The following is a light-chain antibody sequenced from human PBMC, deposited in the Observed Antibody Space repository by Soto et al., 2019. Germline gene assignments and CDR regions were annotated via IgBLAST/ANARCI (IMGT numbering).Light chain of an antibody. CDR1: QSVSSY. Sequence: EIVLTQSPATLALSTGERATLSFRASQSVSSYLAWYQQNPGQAPRLLIYDVSNRANGIPARFSGSGSGTDFTLTISSLEPEDFAFYYCQQRSNWPRFTFGPGTKVDIK. CDR3: QQRSNWPRFT. CDR2: DVS. V-gene: IGKV3-11*01. J-gene: IGKJ3*01.